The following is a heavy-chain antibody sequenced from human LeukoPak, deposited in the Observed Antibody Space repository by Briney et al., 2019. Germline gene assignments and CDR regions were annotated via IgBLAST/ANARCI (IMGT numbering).Heavy chain of an antibody. V-gene: IGHV3-74*01. Sequence: HPGGSLRLSCAASGFTFSSYWMHWVRQAPGKGLVWVSRINSDGINTSYAASVKGRFTISRDNAKNSLYLQMNSLRAEDTAVYYLARALGSYYYDSSGYYYQGYWGQGTLVTVSS. J-gene: IGHJ4*02. CDR3: ARALGSYYYDSSGYYYQGY. CDR2: INSDGINT. CDR1: GFTFSSYW. D-gene: IGHD3-22*01.